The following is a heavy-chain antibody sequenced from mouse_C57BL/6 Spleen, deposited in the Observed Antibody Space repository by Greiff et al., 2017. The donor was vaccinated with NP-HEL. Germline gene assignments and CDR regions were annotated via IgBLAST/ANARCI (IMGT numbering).Heavy chain of an antibody. CDR1: GYTFTDYE. J-gene: IGHJ4*01. D-gene: IGHD1-1*01. CDR3: TRSRGNYYGSSPYYYAMDY. V-gene: IGHV1-15*01. CDR2: IDPETGGT. Sequence: QVQLQQSGAELVRPGASVTLSCKASGYTFTDYEMHWVKQTPVHGLEWIGAIDPETGGTAYNQKFKGKAILTADKSSSTAYMELRSLTSEDSAVYYCTRSRGNYYGSSPYYYAMDYWGQGTSVTVSS.